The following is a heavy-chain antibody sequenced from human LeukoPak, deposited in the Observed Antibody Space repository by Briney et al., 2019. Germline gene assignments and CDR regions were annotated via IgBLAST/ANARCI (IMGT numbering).Heavy chain of an antibody. D-gene: IGHD3-3*01. J-gene: IGHJ4*02. CDR2: IYQSGSGSS. Sequence: SVTLSLTCSVSGGSIISSNYYWGWIRQPPGKGLEWIGSIYQSGSGSSYYNPSLKSRVTIFGDTSKNQFFLRLSSVTAADTAVYYCAITLRFLPYRRFDYWGQGTPVTVSP. V-gene: IGHV4-39*01. CDR1: GGSIISSNYY. CDR3: AITLRFLPYRRFDY.